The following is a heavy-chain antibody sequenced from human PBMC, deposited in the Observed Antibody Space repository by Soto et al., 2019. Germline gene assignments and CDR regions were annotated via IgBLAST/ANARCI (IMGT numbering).Heavy chain of an antibody. CDR3: TRERLTLTTSLIFDF. D-gene: IGHD3-9*01. CDR1: GYTFTNYG. V-gene: IGHV1-18*01. J-gene: IGHJ4*02. Sequence: QVQLVQSGAEVKKPGASVKVSCKASGYTFTNYGIAWVRQAPGQGLEWMGWISPYSGKTDYRQNLQGRVTMTADTSTSTAYMELRSLRSDDTAVDYCTRERLTLTTSLIFDFWGQGTLVTVSS. CDR2: ISPYSGKT.